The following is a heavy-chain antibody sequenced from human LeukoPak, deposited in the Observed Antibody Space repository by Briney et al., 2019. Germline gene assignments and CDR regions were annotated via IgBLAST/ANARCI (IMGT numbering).Heavy chain of an antibody. D-gene: IGHD3-22*01. CDR2: IYSGGST. CDR1: GFTVSSNY. Sequence: GSLRLSCAASGFTVSSNYMSWVRQAPGKGLEWVSVIYSGGSTYYADSVKGRFTISRDNSKNTLYLQMNSLRAEDTAVYYCAGHEDYYDSSGYYYWGQGTLVTVSS. V-gene: IGHV3-53*01. J-gene: IGHJ4*02. CDR3: AGHEDYYDSSGYYY.